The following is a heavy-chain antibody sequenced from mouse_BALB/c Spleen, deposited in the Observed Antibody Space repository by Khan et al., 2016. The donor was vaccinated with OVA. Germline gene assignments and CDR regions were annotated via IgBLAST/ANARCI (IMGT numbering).Heavy chain of an antibody. Sequence: QMQLEESGAELARPGASVKMSCKTSGYTFTSYTIHWIKLRPGQGLEWIGYINPNNGYTNYNQKFKDKATLTADKSSTTVYMQLSSLTSDDSAIYNCVRDWADYRNDGWFAYWGQGTLVTVSA. V-gene: IGHV1-4*01. D-gene: IGHD2-14*01. CDR1: GYTFTSYT. J-gene: IGHJ3*01. CDR2: INPNNGYT. CDR3: VRDWADYRNDGWFAY.